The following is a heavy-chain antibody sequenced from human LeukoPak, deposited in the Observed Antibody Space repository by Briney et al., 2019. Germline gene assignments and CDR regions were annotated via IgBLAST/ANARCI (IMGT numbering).Heavy chain of an antibody. J-gene: IGHJ4*02. Sequence: SETLSLPFAVSGFYISSGYYWGWLRQPAGKGLEWIGSIYHSGSTYYNPSLKSRVTISVDTAKNQFSLKLSSVTAADTAVDYCARSKIAVAAPFDYWGQGTLVTVAS. D-gene: IGHD6-19*01. CDR3: ARSKIAVAAPFDY. CDR1: GFYISSGYY. V-gene: IGHV4-38-2*01. CDR2: IYHSGST.